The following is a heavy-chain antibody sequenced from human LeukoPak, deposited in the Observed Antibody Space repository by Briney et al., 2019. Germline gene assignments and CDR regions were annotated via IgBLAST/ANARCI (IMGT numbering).Heavy chain of an antibody. J-gene: IGHJ4*02. CDR3: ARGYGDFRVEGRYFHS. Sequence: SETLSLTCTVSGGSISSYYWSWLRQPAGKGLEWIGRIYTSGSTNYNPSLKSRVTMSVDTSKNQFSLKLSSVTAADTAVYYCARGYGDFRVEGRYFHSWGQGTLVTVSS. CDR2: IYTSGST. D-gene: IGHD4-17*01. V-gene: IGHV4-4*07. CDR1: GGSISSYY.